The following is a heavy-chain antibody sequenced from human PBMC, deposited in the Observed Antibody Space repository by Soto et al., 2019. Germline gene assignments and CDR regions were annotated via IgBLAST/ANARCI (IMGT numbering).Heavy chain of an antibody. CDR3: ARGDAFDI. CDR2: INHSGST. Sequence: SETLSLTCAVYGGSFSGYYWSWIRQPPGKGLEWIGEINHSGSTNYNPSLKSRVTISVDTSKNQFSLKLSSVTAADTAVYYCARGDAFDIWGQGTMVTVSS. CDR1: GGSFSGYY. V-gene: IGHV4-34*01. J-gene: IGHJ3*02.